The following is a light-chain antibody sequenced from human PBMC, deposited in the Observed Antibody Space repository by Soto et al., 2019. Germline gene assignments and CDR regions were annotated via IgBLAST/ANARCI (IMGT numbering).Light chain of an antibody. V-gene: IGKV1-9*01. J-gene: IGKJ5*01. CDR3: QQLFDYPIT. Sequence: DIQLTQSPSFLSASVGDRITITCRASQGISTSLAWYQVKKGKAPNILIYAASTLESGVPSRFSASVSGTEFSLTITSLQPEDFSTYYCQQLFDYPITFGQGTRLDIK. CDR2: AAS. CDR1: QGISTS.